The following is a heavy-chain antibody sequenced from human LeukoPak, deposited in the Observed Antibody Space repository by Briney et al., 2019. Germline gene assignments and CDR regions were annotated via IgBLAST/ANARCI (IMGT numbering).Heavy chain of an antibody. CDR3: AKDGYCSSTSCYKVDY. J-gene: IGHJ4*02. Sequence: GGSLRLSCAASGFTFSSYVMSWVRQAPGKGLEWVSGISGSGGSTYYADSVKGRFTISRDNSKNTLYLQMNSLRAEDTAVYYCAKDGYCSSTSCYKVDYWGQGTLVTVSS. V-gene: IGHV3-23*01. CDR2: ISGSGGST. D-gene: IGHD2-2*02. CDR1: GFTFSSYV.